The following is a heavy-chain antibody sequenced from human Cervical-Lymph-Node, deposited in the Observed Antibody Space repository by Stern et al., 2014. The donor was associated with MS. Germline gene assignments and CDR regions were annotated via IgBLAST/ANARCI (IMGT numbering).Heavy chain of an antibody. CDR1: GYMFASHW. CDR2: TYPGDSDT. Sequence: EVQLVESGAEVTKPGESLKISCKASGYMFASHWIGWVRQMPGKGLEWMGITYPGDSDTRYSPPFPGPVTISVDKSISTAYLQWSSLKASDTAMYYCARVNGGNSDWFDPWGQGTLVTVSS. J-gene: IGHJ5*02. CDR3: ARVNGGNSDWFDP. D-gene: IGHD4-23*01. V-gene: IGHV5-51*01.